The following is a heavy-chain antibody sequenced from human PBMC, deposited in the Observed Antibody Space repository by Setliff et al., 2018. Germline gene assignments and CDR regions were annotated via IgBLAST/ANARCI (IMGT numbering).Heavy chain of an antibody. CDR3: ARVRKGYSGYDFGDY. CDR1: GGSITSHY. J-gene: IGHJ4*02. V-gene: IGHV4-59*11. D-gene: IGHD5-12*01. Sequence: SETLSLTCTVSGGSITSHYWSWIRQPPGKGLEWIGSIYYSGSTNYNPSLKSRVTISLDTSRNQFSLKLRSVTAADTAVYYCARVRKGYSGYDFGDYWGQGTLVTVSS. CDR2: IYYSGST.